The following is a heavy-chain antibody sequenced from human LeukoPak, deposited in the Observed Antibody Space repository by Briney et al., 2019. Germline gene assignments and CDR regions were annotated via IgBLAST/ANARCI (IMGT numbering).Heavy chain of an antibody. CDR2: ISSSGSTI. Sequence: GGSLRLSCAASGFTFSSYNMNWVRQAPAKGLEWVSDISSSGSTIYFADSVKGRFTISRDNAKNSLYLQMNSLRDEDTAVYYCARLEYYYVSGNYYKLFDYWGQGTLVTVSS. J-gene: IGHJ4*02. CDR1: GFTFSSYN. V-gene: IGHV3-48*02. CDR3: ARLEYYYVSGNYYKLFDY. D-gene: IGHD3-10*01.